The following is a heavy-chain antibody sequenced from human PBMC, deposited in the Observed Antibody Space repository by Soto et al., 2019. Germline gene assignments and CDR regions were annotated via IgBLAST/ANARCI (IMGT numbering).Heavy chain of an antibody. D-gene: IGHD6-13*01. CDR2: IDWDDDK. CDR1: GFSLSTSGMC. CDR3: ARVKVVAAAAPDVSYYYYGMDV. Sequence: SGPTLVNPTQTLTLTCTFSGFSLSTSGMCVSWIRQPPGKALEWLARIDWDDDKYYSTSLKTRLTISKDTSKNQVVLTMTNMDPVDTATYYCARVKVVAAAAPDVSYYYYGMDVWGQGTTVTVSS. J-gene: IGHJ6*02. V-gene: IGHV2-70*11.